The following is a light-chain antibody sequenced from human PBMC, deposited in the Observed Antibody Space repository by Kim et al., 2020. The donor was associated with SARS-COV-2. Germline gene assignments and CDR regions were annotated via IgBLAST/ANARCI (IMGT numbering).Light chain of an antibody. CDR2: GAS. CDR3: QQYGSSLMYT. CDR1: QSVSSSY. J-gene: IGKJ2*01. V-gene: IGKV3-20*01. Sequence: EIVLTQSPGTLSLSPGERATLSCRASQSVSSSYLVWYQQKPGQAPRLLIYGASSRATGIPDRFSGSGSGTDFTLTISRLEPEDFAVYYCQQYGSSLMYTFGQGTKLEI.